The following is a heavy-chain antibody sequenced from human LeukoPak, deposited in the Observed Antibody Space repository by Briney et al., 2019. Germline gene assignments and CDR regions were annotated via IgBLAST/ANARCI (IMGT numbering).Heavy chain of an antibody. CDR3: AKDRQYYDILTGYFQLDAFDI. CDR1: GFTFSSYS. Sequence: GGSLRLSCAASGFTFSSYSMNWVRQAPGKGLEWLSALSGSGDRTYYADSVKGRFTISRDNSKNTLYLQMNSLRAEDTAVYYCAKDRQYYDILTGYFQLDAFDIWGQGTMVTVSS. J-gene: IGHJ3*02. V-gene: IGHV3-23*01. CDR2: LSGSGDRT. D-gene: IGHD3-9*01.